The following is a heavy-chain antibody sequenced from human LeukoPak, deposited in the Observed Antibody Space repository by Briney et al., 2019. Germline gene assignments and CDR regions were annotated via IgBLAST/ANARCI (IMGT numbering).Heavy chain of an antibody. CDR1: GGSISSGGYY. CDR2: IYYSGST. Sequence: SETLSLTCTVSGGSISSGGYYWSWIRQHPGKGLEWIGYIYYSGSTYYNPPLKSRVTISVDTSKNQFSLKLSSVTAADTAVYYCARGHNVVVVAATPEWFDPWGQGTLVTVSS. D-gene: IGHD2-15*01. CDR3: ARGHNVVVVAATPEWFDP. J-gene: IGHJ5*02. V-gene: IGHV4-31*03.